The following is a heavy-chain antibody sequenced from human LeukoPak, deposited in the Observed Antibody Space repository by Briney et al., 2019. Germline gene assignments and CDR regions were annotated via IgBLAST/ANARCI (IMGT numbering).Heavy chain of an antibody. J-gene: IGHJ4*02. CDR2: IYTSGST. CDR1: GGSISSYY. V-gene: IGHV4-4*07. CDR3: ARDRGDYDLDY. Sequence: AETLSLTCTVSGGSISSYYWSCIRQPAGKGLEGIGRIYTSGSTNYNPSLKSRVTMSVDTSKNQFSLKLSSVTAADTAVYYCARDRGDYDLDYWGQGTLVTVSS. D-gene: IGHD4-17*01.